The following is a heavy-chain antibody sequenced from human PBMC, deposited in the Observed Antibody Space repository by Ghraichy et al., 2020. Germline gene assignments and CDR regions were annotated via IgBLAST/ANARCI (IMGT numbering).Heavy chain of an antibody. CDR2: ISAYNGNT. D-gene: IGHD6-13*01. J-gene: IGHJ6*02. Sequence: ASVKVSCKASGYTFTSYGISWVRQAPGQGLEWMGWISAYNGNTNYAQKLQGRVTMTTDTSTSTAYMELRSLRSDDTAVYYCARDHGSSWAKIYYYYGMDVWGQGTTVTVSS. CDR1: GYTFTSYG. CDR3: ARDHGSSWAKIYYYYGMDV. V-gene: IGHV1-18*01.